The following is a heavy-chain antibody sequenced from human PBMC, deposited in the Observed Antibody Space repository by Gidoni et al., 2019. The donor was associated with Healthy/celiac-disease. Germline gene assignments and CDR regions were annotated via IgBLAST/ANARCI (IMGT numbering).Heavy chain of an antibody. CDR1: GFTFSSYS. CDR3: ARGQTVAATPNGMDV. V-gene: IGHV3-21*01. Sequence: EVQLVESGGGLVKPGGSLRLSCAASGFTFSSYSMNWVRQAPGKGLEWVSSISSSSSYIYYADSVKGRFTISRDNAKNSLYLQMNSLRAEDTAVYYCARGQTVAATPNGMDVWGQGTTVTVSS. D-gene: IGHD6-19*01. J-gene: IGHJ6*02. CDR2: ISSSSSYI.